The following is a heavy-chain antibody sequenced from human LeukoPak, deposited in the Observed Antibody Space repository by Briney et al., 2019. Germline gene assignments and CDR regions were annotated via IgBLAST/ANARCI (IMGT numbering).Heavy chain of an antibody. CDR3: ARDLAWDAFDI. J-gene: IGHJ3*02. Sequence: GGSRRLSCAASGFNFTNYNMNWVSQAPGKGLEWVSSIHSSSGSIYYADSLKGRFTISRDNAKNSLYPQMNSLRAEDTAVYYCARDLAWDAFDIWGQGTMVTVSS. CDR1: GFNFTNYN. CDR2: IHSSSGSI. V-gene: IGHV3-21*01.